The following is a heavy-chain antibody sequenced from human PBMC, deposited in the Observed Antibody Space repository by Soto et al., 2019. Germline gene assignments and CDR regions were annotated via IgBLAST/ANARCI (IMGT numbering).Heavy chain of an antibody. Sequence: EAQLVESGGGLVKPGGSLRLSCAASGFTFSNVWMHWVRQAPGKGLEWVGRIKSKIDGETTHYAAPVEGRFSISRDDSKNTLYLQINSLKTEDTAVYSCTPMAPKYVRCGYDFSGWGQGTLVTVS. CDR3: TPMAPKYVRCGYDFSG. CDR2: IKSKIDGETT. D-gene: IGHD3-3*01. V-gene: IGHV3-15*07. J-gene: IGHJ4*02. CDR1: GFTFSNVW.